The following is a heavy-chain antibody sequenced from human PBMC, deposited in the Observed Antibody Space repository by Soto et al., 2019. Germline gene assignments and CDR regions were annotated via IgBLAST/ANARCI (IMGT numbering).Heavy chain of an antibody. J-gene: IGHJ6*02. CDR3: ARAPSYHTYYYDSSGYYYGGDYYYGMDV. Sequence: SETLSLTCTVSGGSISSSSYYWSWIRQPPGKGLEWIGYIYYSGSTNYNPSLKSRATISVDTSKNQFSLKLSSVTAADTAVYYCARAPSYHTYYYDSSGYYYGGDYYYGMDVWGQGTTVTVSS. D-gene: IGHD3-22*01. CDR1: GGSISSSSYY. CDR2: IYYSGST. V-gene: IGHV4-61*05.